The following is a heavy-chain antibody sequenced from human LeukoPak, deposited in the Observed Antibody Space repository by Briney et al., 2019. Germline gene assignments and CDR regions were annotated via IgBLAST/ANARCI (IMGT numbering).Heavy chain of an antibody. J-gene: IGHJ6*03. CDR3: ARERGYCSSTSCYHYYYYYYYMDV. CDR2: INHSGST. CDR1: GGSFSGYY. V-gene: IGHV4-34*01. Sequence: SETLSLTWAVYGGSFSGYYWSWIRQPPGKGLEWIGEINHSGSTNYNPSLKSRVTISVDTSKNQFSLKLSSVTAADTAVYYCARERGYCSSTSCYHYYYYYYYMDVWGKGTTVTISS. D-gene: IGHD2-2*01.